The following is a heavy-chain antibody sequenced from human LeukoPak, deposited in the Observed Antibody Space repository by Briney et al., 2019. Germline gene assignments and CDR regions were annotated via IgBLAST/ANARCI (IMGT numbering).Heavy chain of an antibody. J-gene: IGHJ3*02. Sequence: GGSLRLSCAASGFAVSSNYMSWVRQAPGKGLEWVSNISGGGGDTYYGDSVKGRFTISRDNSKTTLYLQMNSLRAEDTAVYWCVKTMTGYFSDGFDIWGQGTMVTVSS. CDR2: ISGGGGDT. CDR3: VKTMTGYFSDGFDI. D-gene: IGHD3-9*01. CDR1: GFAVSSNY. V-gene: IGHV3-23*01.